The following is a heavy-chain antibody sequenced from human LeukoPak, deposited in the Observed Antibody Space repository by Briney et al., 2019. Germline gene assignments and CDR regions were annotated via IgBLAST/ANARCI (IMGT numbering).Heavy chain of an antibody. J-gene: IGHJ4*02. CDR3: ASLEYSSSSVNY. CDR1: GYTFTSYY. CDR2: INPSGGST. V-gene: IGHV1-46*01. D-gene: IGHD6-6*01. Sequence: ASVKVSCKASGYTFTSYYMHWVRQAPGQGLEWMGIINPSGGSTSYAQKFLGRVTMTRDTSTSTVSMELSSLRSEDTAVYYCASLEYSSSSVNYWGQGTLVTVSS.